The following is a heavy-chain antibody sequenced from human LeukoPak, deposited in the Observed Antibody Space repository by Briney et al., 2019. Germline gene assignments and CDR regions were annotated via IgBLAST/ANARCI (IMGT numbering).Heavy chain of an antibody. V-gene: IGHV3-23*01. CDR2: IISSGDTT. CDR1: GFTFSSYA. J-gene: IGHJ4*02. Sequence: GGSLRLSCAASGFTFSSYAMSWVRQAPGKGLEWVSSIISSGDTTYYADSVRGRFTIFRDNAKNSLYLQMNSLRAEDTAVYYCARDNYYDSSGLGYWGQGTLVTVSS. CDR3: ARDNYYDSSGLGY. D-gene: IGHD3-22*01.